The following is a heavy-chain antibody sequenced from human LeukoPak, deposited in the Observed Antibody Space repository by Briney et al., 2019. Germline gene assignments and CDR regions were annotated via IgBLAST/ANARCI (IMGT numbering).Heavy chain of an antibody. J-gene: IGHJ4*02. Sequence: GGSLRLSCATSGFNFDRYTIHWVRQAPGKGLEWVSLAGWAGGTTYYSDSVRGRFTISRDSGKNSVYLQMNSLTTDDTAFYFCAKELDTKFFDYWGQGALVTVSS. CDR2: AGWAGGTT. CDR3: AKELDTKFFDY. D-gene: IGHD5-18*01. CDR1: GFNFDRYT. V-gene: IGHV3-43*01.